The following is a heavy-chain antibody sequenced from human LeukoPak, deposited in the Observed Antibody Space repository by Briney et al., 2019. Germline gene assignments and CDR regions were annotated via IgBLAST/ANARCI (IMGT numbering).Heavy chain of an antibody. CDR2: ISSSSSYI. D-gene: IGHD1-26*01. V-gene: IGHV3-21*01. CDR1: GFTFSSYS. CDR3: AREGPIVGAIY. Sequence: GGSLRLSCAASGFTFSSYSMDWVRQAPGKGLEWVSSISSSSSYIYYADSVKGRFTISRDNAKNSLYLQMNSLRAEDTAVYYCAREGPIVGAIYWGQGTLVTVSS. J-gene: IGHJ4*02.